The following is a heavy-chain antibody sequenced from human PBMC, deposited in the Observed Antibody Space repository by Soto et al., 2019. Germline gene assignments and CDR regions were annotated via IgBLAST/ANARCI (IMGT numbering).Heavy chain of an antibody. CDR2: IDPSDSYT. V-gene: IGHV5-10-1*01. Sequence: GESLKISCQGSGYSLTIYCISWVLQMPGKGLEWMGRIDPSDSYTNYSPSFQGHVTISADKSISTAYLQWSSLKASDTAMYYCARPVGATHWFDPWGQGTLVTVSS. CDR1: GYSLTIYC. CDR3: ARPVGATHWFDP. J-gene: IGHJ5*02. D-gene: IGHD1-26*01.